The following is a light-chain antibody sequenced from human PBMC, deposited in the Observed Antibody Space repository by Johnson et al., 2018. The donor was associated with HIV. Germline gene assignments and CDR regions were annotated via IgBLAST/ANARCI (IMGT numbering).Light chain of an antibody. CDR3: GAWDASLSTGGG. J-gene: IGLJ1*01. CDR1: SSNIGNTY. CDR2: KND. Sequence: QSVLTQPPSVSAAPGQKVTISCSGTSSNIGNTYISWYQQLPGTAPKLLIYKNDKRPSGIPDRFSGSKSGTSATLGITGLQTGDEADYYCGAWDASLSTGGGVGTGTKVTVL. V-gene: IGLV1-51*02.